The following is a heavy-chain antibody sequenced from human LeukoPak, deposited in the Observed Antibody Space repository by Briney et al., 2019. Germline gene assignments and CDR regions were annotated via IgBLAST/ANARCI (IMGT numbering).Heavy chain of an antibody. D-gene: IGHD2-15*01. CDR1: GFTFSSYS. V-gene: IGHV3-21*01. Sequence: PGGSLRLSCAASGFTFSSYSMNWVRQAPGKGLEWVSSISSSSYIYYADSVKGRFTISRDNAKNSLYLQMNSLRAEDTAVYYCARGAGVVAATTLDYWGQGTLVTVSS. J-gene: IGHJ4*02. CDR2: ISSSSYI. CDR3: ARGAGVVAATTLDY.